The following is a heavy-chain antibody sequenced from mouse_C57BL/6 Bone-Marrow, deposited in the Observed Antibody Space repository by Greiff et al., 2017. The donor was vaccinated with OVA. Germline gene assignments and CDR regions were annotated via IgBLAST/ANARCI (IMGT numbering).Heavy chain of an antibody. CDR2: IDPEDGET. J-gene: IGHJ2*01. V-gene: IGHV14-2*01. D-gene: IGHD2-3*01. CDR1: GFNIKDYY. CDR3: ARDGYYVDY. Sequence: VQLKESGAELVKPGASVKLSCTASGFNIKDYYMHWVKQRTEQGLEWIGRIDPEDGETKYAPEFQGKATITADTSSNTAYLQLSSLTSEDTAVYYCARDGYYVDYWGQGTTLTVSS.